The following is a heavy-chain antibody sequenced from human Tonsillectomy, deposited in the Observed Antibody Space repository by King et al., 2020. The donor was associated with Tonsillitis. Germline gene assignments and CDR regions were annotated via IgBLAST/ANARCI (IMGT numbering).Heavy chain of an antibody. J-gene: IGHJ3*02. CDR3: AKDLYGSGSYDGLDI. D-gene: IGHD3-10*01. V-gene: IGHV3-9*01. CDR2: ISWNGGTI. Sequence: VQLQESGGGLVQPGRSLRLSCAASGFTFDDYAMHWVRQAPGKGREWVSSISWNGGTIGYAVSVKGRFTISRDNAKNSLYLQMNSLRAEDTALYYCAKDLYGSGSYDGLDIWGQGTMVTVSS. CDR1: GFTFDDYA.